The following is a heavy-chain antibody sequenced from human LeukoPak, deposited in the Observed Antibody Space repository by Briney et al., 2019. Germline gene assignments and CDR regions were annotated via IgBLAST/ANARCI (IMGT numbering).Heavy chain of an antibody. J-gene: IGHJ4*02. CDR2: ISSSGSTI. CDR1: GFTFSRYE. Sequence: PGGSLRLSCVASGFTFSRYEMSWVRQAPGKGLEWVSYISSSGSTIYYADSVKGRFTISRDNAKNSLYLLMNSPRAEDTSVYYCARSPLGGDYYFDYWGQGTLVTVSS. CDR3: ARSPLGGDYYFDY. V-gene: IGHV3-48*03. D-gene: IGHD2-21*02.